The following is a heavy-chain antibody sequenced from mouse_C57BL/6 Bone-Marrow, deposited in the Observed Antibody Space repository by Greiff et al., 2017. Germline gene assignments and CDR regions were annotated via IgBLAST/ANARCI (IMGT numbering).Heavy chain of an antibody. Sequence: VQLQQPGAELVKPGASVKMSCKASGYTFTSYWITWVKQRPGQGLEWIGDIYPGSGSTNYNEKFKSKATLTVETSSSTAYMQLSSLTSEDSAVYYCARYPLFAYWGQGTLVTVSA. CDR2: IYPGSGST. J-gene: IGHJ3*01. CDR3: ARYPLFAY. V-gene: IGHV1-55*01. D-gene: IGHD6-1*01. CDR1: GYTFTSYW.